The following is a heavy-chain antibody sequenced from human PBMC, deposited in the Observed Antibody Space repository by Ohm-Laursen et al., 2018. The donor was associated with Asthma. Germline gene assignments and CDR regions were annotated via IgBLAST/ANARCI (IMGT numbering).Heavy chain of an antibody. Sequence: SLRLSCAASGFTFSTYWMSWVRQAPGKGLEWVANTNEDGSEIYYVDSVKGRFTISRDNAKNSLYLQMSSLRAEDTAVYYCARERGRGLQSDYWGQGTLVTVSS. J-gene: IGHJ4*02. CDR1: GFTFSTYW. CDR2: TNEDGSEI. V-gene: IGHV3-7*03. D-gene: IGHD5-24*01. CDR3: ARERGRGLQSDY.